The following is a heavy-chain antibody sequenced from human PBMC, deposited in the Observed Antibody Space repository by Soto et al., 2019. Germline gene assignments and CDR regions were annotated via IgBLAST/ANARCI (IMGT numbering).Heavy chain of an antibody. V-gene: IGHV4-59*01. CDR3: ARVYYDILTGPDWYFDL. CDR1: GGSISSYY. Sequence: QVQLQESGPGLVKPSETLSLTCTVSGGSISSYYWSWIRQPPGKGLEWIGYIYYSGSTNYNPPLKSRVTISVDTSKNQFSLKLSSVTAADTAVYYCARVYYDILTGPDWYFDLWGRGTLVTVSS. J-gene: IGHJ2*01. CDR2: IYYSGST. D-gene: IGHD3-9*01.